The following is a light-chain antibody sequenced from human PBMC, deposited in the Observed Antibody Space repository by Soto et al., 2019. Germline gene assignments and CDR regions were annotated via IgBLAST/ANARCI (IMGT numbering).Light chain of an antibody. J-gene: IGKJ1*01. CDR2: GAS. CDR1: EDISNY. Sequence: DIQMTQSPSSLSASVGDRVTITCRASEDISNYLAWYQQKPGKVPKLLIYGASTFQTGVPSRFSGRGSGTDFTLTISSLQTEDVSTYYCQNYNRAPWTFGQGTKVESK. V-gene: IGKV1-27*01. CDR3: QNYNRAPWT.